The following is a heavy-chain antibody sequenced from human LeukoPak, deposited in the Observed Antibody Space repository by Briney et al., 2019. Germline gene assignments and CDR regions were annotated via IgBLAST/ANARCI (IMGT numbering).Heavy chain of an antibody. CDR3: AKDQGHGGNSWDY. J-gene: IGHJ4*02. CDR2: INPNSGGT. V-gene: IGHV1-2*02. Sequence: ASVKVSCKVSGYTFTVYYMHWVRQAPGQGLEWLGWINPNSGGTNYAQNFQGRVTMTRDTSISTAYMELSRLRSDDTAVYYCAKDQGHGGNSWDYWGQGTLVTVSS. D-gene: IGHD4-23*01. CDR1: GYTFTVYY.